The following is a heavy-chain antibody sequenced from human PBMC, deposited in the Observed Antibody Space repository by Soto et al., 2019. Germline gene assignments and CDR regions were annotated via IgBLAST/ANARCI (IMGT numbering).Heavy chain of an antibody. J-gene: IGHJ6*03. CDR2: IYYSGST. CDR1: GGSISSGGYY. CDR3: ARAPEGYYYGSGSYYGRGYYYYMDV. D-gene: IGHD3-10*01. V-gene: IGHV4-31*03. Sequence: SETLSLTCTVSGGSISSGGYYWSWIRQHPGKGLEWIGYIYYSGSTYYNPSLKSRVTISVDTSKNQFSLKLSSVTAADTAVYYCARAPEGYYYGSGSYYGRGYYYYMDVWGKGTTVTVSS.